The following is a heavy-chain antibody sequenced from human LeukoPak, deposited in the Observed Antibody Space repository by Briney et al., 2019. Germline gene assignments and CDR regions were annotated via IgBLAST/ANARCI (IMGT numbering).Heavy chain of an antibody. Sequence: SETLSLTCTVSGGSISSYYWSWIRQPPGKGLEWIGYIYYSGSTNYNPSLKSRVTISVDTSKNQFSLKLSSVTAADTAVYYCAREYSSSSGFDYWGQGTLVTVSS. CDR3: AREYSSSSGFDY. CDR2: IYYSGST. V-gene: IGHV4-59*01. D-gene: IGHD6-6*01. J-gene: IGHJ4*02. CDR1: GGSISSYY.